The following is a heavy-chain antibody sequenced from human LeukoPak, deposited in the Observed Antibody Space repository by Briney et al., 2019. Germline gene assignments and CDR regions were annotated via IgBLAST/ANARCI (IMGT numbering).Heavy chain of an antibody. CDR2: INHSGST. Sequence: SETLSLTCAVYGGSFSGYYWSWIRQPPGKGLEWIGEINHSGSTNYNPSLKSRVTISVDTSKNQFSLKLSSVTAADTAAYYCASHADTNWFDPWGQGTLVTVSS. CDR3: ASHADTNWFDP. J-gene: IGHJ5*02. CDR1: GGSFSGYY. V-gene: IGHV4-34*01. D-gene: IGHD1-26*01.